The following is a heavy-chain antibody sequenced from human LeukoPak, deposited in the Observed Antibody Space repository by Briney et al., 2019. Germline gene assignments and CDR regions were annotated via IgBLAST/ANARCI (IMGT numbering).Heavy chain of an antibody. Sequence: SETLSLTCTVSGGSISSSSYYWGWIRQPPGKGLEWIGSIYYSGSTYYNPSLKSRVTISVDTSKNQFSLKLSSVTAADTAVHYCARAGVVTPVDYWGQGTLVTVSS. CDR3: ARAGVVTPVDY. D-gene: IGHD3-3*01. CDR2: IYYSGST. J-gene: IGHJ4*02. V-gene: IGHV4-39*07. CDR1: GGSISSSSYY.